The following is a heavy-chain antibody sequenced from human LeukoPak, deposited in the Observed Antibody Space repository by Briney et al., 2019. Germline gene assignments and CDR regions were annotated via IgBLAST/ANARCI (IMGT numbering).Heavy chain of an antibody. CDR2: ISWNSGSI. J-gene: IGHJ4*02. D-gene: IGHD5-12*01. V-gene: IGHV3-9*03. CDR3: AKGMYSGYDLGDYYFDY. Sequence: GRSLRLSCAASGFTFDDYARHWVRQAPGKGLEWVSGISWNSGSIGYADSVKGRFTISRDNAKNSLYLQMNSLRAEDMALYYCAKGMYSGYDLGDYYFDYWGQGTLVTVSS. CDR1: GFTFDDYA.